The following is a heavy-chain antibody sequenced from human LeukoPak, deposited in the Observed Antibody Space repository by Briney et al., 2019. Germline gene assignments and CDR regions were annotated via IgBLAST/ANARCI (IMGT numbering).Heavy chain of an antibody. D-gene: IGHD3-22*01. Sequence: GGSLRLSCAASEFSVGSNYMTWVRQAPGKGLEWVSLNSGGSTYYADSVKGRFTISRDNSKNTLYLQMNSLRAEDTAVYYCAKTLTMILVLRGGFDYWGQGALVTVSS. CDR2: NSGGST. J-gene: IGHJ4*02. CDR3: AKTLTMILVLRGGFDY. V-gene: IGHV3-66*01. CDR1: EFSVGSNY.